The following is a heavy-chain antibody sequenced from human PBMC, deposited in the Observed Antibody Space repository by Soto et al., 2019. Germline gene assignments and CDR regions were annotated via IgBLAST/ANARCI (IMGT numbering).Heavy chain of an antibody. CDR2: ISGSGTTA. Sequence: GGSLRLSCAASGFVFSSYAMSWVRQAPGKGLEWVSAISGSGTTAYYADSVKGRFIFSRDNSKNTLYLQMNSLRAEDTAVYYCARTPRGQWELPYYYYGMDVWGQGTTVTVSS. V-gene: IGHV3-23*01. J-gene: IGHJ6*02. CDR3: ARTPRGQWELPYYYYGMDV. CDR1: GFVFSSYA. D-gene: IGHD1-26*01.